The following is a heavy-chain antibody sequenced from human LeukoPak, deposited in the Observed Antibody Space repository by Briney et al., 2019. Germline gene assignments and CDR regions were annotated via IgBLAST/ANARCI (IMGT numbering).Heavy chain of an antibody. CDR3: ARLSYCSSTSCYRDAFDI. J-gene: IGHJ3*02. CDR2: IYYSGST. Sequence: KPSETLSLTCTVSGGSISSYYWSWIRQPPGKGLEWIGYIYYSGSTNYNPSLKSRVTISVDTSKNQLSLKLSSVTAADTAVYYCARLSYCSSTSCYRDAFDIWGQGTMVTVSS. CDR1: GGSISSYY. D-gene: IGHD2-2*01. V-gene: IGHV4-59*01.